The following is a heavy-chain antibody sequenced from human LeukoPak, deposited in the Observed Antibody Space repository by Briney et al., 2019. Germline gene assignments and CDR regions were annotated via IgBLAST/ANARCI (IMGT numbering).Heavy chain of an antibody. Sequence: GGSLRLSCAASGFTFSTYGMSWVRQAPGKGLEWVSAVSGTGTTYYADSVRGRFIISRDNSKNTLYLQMNSLRAEDTAAYYCAKMQGYFDYWGQGTPVTVSS. J-gene: IGHJ4*02. V-gene: IGHV3-23*01. CDR3: AKMQGYFDY. CDR1: GFTFSTYG. CDR2: VSGTGTT.